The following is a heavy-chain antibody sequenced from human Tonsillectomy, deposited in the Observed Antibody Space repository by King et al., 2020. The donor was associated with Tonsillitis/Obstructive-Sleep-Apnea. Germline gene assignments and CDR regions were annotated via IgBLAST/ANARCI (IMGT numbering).Heavy chain of an antibody. D-gene: IGHD3-10*01. CDR2: IYYSGST. Sequence: VQLQESGPGLVKPSKTLSLTCTVSGGSISSGGYYWSWIRQHPGKGLEWIGYIYYSGSTYYNPSLKSRVTISVDTSKNQFSLKLSSVTAADTAVYYCARENSGDGDAFDIWGQGTMVTVSS. CDR1: GGSISSGGYY. CDR3: ARENSGDGDAFDI. V-gene: IGHV4-31*03. J-gene: IGHJ3*02.